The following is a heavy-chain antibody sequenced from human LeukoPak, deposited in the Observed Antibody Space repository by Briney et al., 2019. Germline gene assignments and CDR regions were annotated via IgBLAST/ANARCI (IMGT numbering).Heavy chain of an antibody. CDR3: ASGVHPPYYYGMDV. V-gene: IGHV3-7*01. CDR2: IKQDGSEK. J-gene: IGHJ6*02. D-gene: IGHD1-1*01. CDR1: GFTFSSYW. Sequence: PGGSLRLSCAASGFTFSSYWMSWVRQAPGKGLEWVANIKQDGSEKYYVDSVKGRFTISRDNAKNSLYLQMNSLRAEDTAVYYCASGVHPPYYYGMDVWGQGTTVTVSS.